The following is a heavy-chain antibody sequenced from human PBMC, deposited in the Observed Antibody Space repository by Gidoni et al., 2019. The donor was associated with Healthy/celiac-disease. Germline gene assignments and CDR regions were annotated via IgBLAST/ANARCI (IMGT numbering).Heavy chain of an antibody. V-gene: IGHV1-18*01. CDR1: GYTFTSYG. J-gene: IGHJ5*02. CDR3: ARDADYDFWSGYSSAMGWFDP. D-gene: IGHD3-3*01. Sequence: QVQLVQSGAEVKKPGASVKVSCKASGYTFTSYGISWVRQAPGQGLEWMGWISAYNGNTNYAQKLQGRVTMTTDTSTSTAYMELRSLRSDDTAVYYCARDADYDFWSGYSSAMGWFDPWGQGTLVTVSS. CDR2: ISAYNGNT.